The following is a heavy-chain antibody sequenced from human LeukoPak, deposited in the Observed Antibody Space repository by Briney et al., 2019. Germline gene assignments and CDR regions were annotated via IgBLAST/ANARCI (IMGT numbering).Heavy chain of an antibody. D-gene: IGHD3-10*01. CDR1: GYTFTSYA. J-gene: IGHJ3*02. Sequence: ASVKVSCKASGYTFTSYAMYWVRQAPGQRLEWMGWINAGNGNTKYSQKFQGRVTITRDTSASTAYTELSSLRSEDTAVYYCARADGSGSIDAFDIWGQGTMVTVSS. CDR2: INAGNGNT. V-gene: IGHV1-3*01. CDR3: ARADGSGSIDAFDI.